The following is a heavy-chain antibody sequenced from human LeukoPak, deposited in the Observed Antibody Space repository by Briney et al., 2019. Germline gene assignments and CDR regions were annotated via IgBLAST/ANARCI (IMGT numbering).Heavy chain of an antibody. Sequence: GGSLRLSCAASGFTFSSYAMSWVRQAPGKGLEWVSAISGSGGSTYYADSVKGRFTISRDNSKNTLYLQMNSLRAEDTAVYYCAKDGRDLLWFGELLGDYFDYWGQGTLVTVSS. CDR2: ISGSGGST. J-gene: IGHJ4*02. CDR3: AKDGRDLLWFGELLGDYFDY. V-gene: IGHV3-23*01. CDR1: GFTFSSYA. D-gene: IGHD3-10*01.